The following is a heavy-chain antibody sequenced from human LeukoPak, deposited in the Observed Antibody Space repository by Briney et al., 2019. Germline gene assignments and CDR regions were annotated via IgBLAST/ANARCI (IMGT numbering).Heavy chain of an antibody. J-gene: IGHJ4*02. Sequence: SETLSLTCTVSGGSISSYYWSWIRQPPGKGLEWIGYIYYSGSTNYNPSLKSRVTISVDTSKNQFSLKLSSVTAADTAVYYCARGSFRDSDYWGQGTLVTVSS. CDR1: GGSISSYY. CDR2: IYYSGST. CDR3: ARGSFRDSDY. V-gene: IGHV4-59*01.